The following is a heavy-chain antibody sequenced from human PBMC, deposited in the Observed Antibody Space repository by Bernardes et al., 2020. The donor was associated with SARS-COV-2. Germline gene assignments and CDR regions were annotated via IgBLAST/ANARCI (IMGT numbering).Heavy chain of an antibody. V-gene: IGHV3-53*05. J-gene: IGHJ4*02. CDR1: GFNVYNHD. Sequence: SLRLDCAASGFNVYNHDMSWVRQAPGKGLEWVSVIHTGRNTYYADSVEGRFTISRDNSKNTLYLQMNSLRTDDTAMYYCARETDLDYWGQGTLVTVSS. CDR3: ARETDLDY. CDR2: IHTGRNT.